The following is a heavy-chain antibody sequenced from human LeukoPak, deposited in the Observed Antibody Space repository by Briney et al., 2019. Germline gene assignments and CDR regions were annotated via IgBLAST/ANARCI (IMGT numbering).Heavy chain of an antibody. CDR2: IYYTGTT. J-gene: IGHJ4*02. CDR1: GVSITNYY. V-gene: IGHV4-59*01. D-gene: IGHD5-18*01. Sequence: SETLSLTCTVSGVSITNYYWTWIRQPPGKGLEWIGYIYYTGTTDYNPSLKSRVTISIDTSRNQFSLTLSSVTAADTAVYYCARGRAYKYGPSHFFDYWGQGTLVTVSS. CDR3: ARGRAYKYGPSHFFDY.